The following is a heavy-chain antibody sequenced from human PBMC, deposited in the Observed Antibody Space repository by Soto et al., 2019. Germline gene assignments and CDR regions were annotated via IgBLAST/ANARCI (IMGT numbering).Heavy chain of an antibody. Sequence: EVQLVESGGGLVKPGGSLRLSCAGSGFSFSNAWMNWVRQAPGKGLEWVGRIKRKIDGEATDYAAPVKGRFTVSRDDSKSALYLHMNSLKGDETAVYYCTTGSVEGVWGQGTTVTVSS. J-gene: IGHJ6*02. CDR1: GFSFSNAW. V-gene: IGHV3-15*07. CDR3: TTGSVEGV. D-gene: IGHD2-15*01. CDR2: IKRKIDGEAT.